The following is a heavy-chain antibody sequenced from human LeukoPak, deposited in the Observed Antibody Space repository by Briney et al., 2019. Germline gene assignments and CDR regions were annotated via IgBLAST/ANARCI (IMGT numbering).Heavy chain of an antibody. V-gene: IGHV4-59*08. D-gene: IGHD3-22*01. CDR3: ARHADSSGYYFREGHFEYYFDY. CDR2: IYYSGST. CDR1: GGSISSYY. Sequence: SETLSLTCTVSGGSISSYYWSWIRQPPGKGLERIGYIYYSGSTNYNPSLKSRVTISVDTSKNQFSLKLSSVTAADTAVYYCARHADSSGYYFREGHFEYYFDYWGQGTLVTVSS. J-gene: IGHJ4*02.